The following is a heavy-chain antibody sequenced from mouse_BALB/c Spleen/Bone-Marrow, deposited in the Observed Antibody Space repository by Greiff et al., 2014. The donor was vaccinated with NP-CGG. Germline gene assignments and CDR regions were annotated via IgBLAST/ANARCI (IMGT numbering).Heavy chain of an antibody. CDR2: ISSGGST. J-gene: IGHJ4*01. Sequence: SGGGLVKPGGSLKLSCAASGFTFSSYAMSWVRQTPEKRLEWVASISSGGSTYYPDSVKGRFTISRDNARNILYLQMSSLRSEDTAMYYCARGGGYYYAMDYWGQGTSVTVSS. CDR3: ARGGGYYYAMDY. CDR1: GFTFSSYA. V-gene: IGHV5-6-5*01.